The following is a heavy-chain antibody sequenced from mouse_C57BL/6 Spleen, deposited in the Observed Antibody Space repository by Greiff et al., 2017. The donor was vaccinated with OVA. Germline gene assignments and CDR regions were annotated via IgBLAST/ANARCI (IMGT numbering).Heavy chain of an antibody. V-gene: IGHV1-50*01. Sequence: VKLQQPGAELVKPGASVKLSCKASGYTFTSYWMQWVKQRPGQGLEWIGEIDPSDSYTNYNQKFKGKATLTVDTSSSTAYMQLSSLTSEDSAVYYCARGVPITTVVATDWYFDVWGTGTTVTVSS. D-gene: IGHD1-1*01. CDR3: ARGVPITTVVATDWYFDV. J-gene: IGHJ1*03. CDR2: IDPSDSYT. CDR1: GYTFTSYW.